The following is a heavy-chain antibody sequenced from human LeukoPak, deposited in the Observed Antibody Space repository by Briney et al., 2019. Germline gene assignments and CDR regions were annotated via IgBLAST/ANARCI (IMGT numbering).Heavy chain of an antibody. Sequence: SETLSLTCTISGGSISSSSSYWGWIRQPPGKGLECIGSIYYSGRTYYNPSLKSRVTISVDTSKNQFSLKLSSVTAADTAVYYCVRIEYSSSIDYWGQGTLVTVSS. CDR2: IYYSGRT. V-gene: IGHV4-39*07. D-gene: IGHD6-6*01. CDR3: VRIEYSSSIDY. CDR1: GGSISSSSSY. J-gene: IGHJ4*02.